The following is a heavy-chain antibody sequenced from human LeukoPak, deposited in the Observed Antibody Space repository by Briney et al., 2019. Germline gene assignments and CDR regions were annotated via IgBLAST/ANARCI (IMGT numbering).Heavy chain of an antibody. V-gene: IGHV1-69*04. J-gene: IGHJ6*02. Sequence: SVKVSCKASGGTFSSYAISWVRQAPGQGLEWMGRIIPILGIANYAQKFQGRVTITADKSTSTAYMELSSLRSEDTAVYYCARGGGDYYYGMDVWGQGTTVTVSS. CDR2: IIPILGIA. CDR3: ARGGGDYYYGMDV. CDR1: GGTFSSYA. D-gene: IGHD2-15*01.